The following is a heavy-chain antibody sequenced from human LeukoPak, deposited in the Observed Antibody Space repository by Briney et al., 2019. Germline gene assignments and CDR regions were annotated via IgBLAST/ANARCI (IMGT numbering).Heavy chain of an antibody. CDR3: AKERGVLMVYPIDY. CDR2: IKNSSSYK. V-gene: IGHV3-21*04. CDR1: GFTFSSYS. J-gene: IGHJ4*02. D-gene: IGHD2-8*01. Sequence: GGSLRLSCAASGFTFSSYSMNWVRQAPGKGLEWVSSIKNSSSYKYYADSVKGRFTISRDNAKNSLYLQMNSLRAEDTAVYYCAKERGVLMVYPIDYWGQGTLVTVSS.